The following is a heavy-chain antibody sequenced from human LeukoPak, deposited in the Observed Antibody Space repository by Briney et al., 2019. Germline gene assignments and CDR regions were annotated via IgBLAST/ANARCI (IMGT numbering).Heavy chain of an antibody. J-gene: IGHJ5*02. CDR1: GFPFSSYA. D-gene: IGHD1-26*01. Sequence: GGSLRLSCAASGFPFSSYAVYWVRQPPGKGLVWVARIHGDGDNISYADSVRGRFTISRDNAKDTLYLHMNSLRPEDTAVYYCARAQVGAPTDLWGQGTLVTVSS. CDR2: IHGDGDNI. CDR3: ARAQVGAPTDL. V-gene: IGHV3-74*01.